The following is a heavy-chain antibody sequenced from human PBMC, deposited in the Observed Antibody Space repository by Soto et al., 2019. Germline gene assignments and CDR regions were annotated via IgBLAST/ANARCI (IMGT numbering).Heavy chain of an antibody. CDR2: IYYSGST. J-gene: IGHJ4*02. Sequence: SETLSLTCTVSGGSISSYYWSWIRQPPGKGLEWIGYIYYSGSTNYNPSLKSRVTISVDTSKNQFSLKLSSVTAADTAVYYCARHHAGVATTLDYWGQGTLVTVSS. D-gene: IGHD5-12*01. CDR3: ARHHAGVATTLDY. CDR1: GGSISSYY. V-gene: IGHV4-59*08.